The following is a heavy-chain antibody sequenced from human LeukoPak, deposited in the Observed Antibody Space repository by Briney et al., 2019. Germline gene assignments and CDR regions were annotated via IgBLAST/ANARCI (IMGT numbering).Heavy chain of an antibody. D-gene: IGHD1-7*01. CDR1: GGTFSSYA. J-gene: IGHJ4*02. CDR2: IIPILGIA. CDR3: ARVDNWNSRDKIFDY. V-gene: IGHV1-69*04. Sequence: SVKVSCKASGGTFSSYAISWVRQAPGQGLEWMGRIIPILGIANYAQKFQGRVTITADKSTSTAYMELSSLRSEDTAVYYCARVDNWNSRDKIFDYWGQGTLVTVSS.